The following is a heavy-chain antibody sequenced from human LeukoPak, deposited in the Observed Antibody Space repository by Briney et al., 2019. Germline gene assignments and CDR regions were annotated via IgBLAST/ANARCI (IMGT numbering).Heavy chain of an antibody. J-gene: IGHJ6*02. Sequence: SVKVSCKASGGAFSSYTISWVRQAPGQGLEWMGRIIPILGIANYAQKFQGRVTITADKSTSTAYMELSSLRSEDTAVYYCARKGTVTTPLYYYGMDVWGQGTTVTVSS. CDR2: IIPILGIA. CDR3: ARKGTVTTPLYYYGMDV. CDR1: GGAFSSYT. V-gene: IGHV1-69*02. D-gene: IGHD4-17*01.